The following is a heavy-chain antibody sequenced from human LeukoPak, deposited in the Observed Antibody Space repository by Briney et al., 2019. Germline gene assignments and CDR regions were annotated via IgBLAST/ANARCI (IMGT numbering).Heavy chain of an antibody. V-gene: IGHV3-20*04. J-gene: IGHJ6*03. CDR1: GFTFDEYG. CDR3: ARGVGAYGDYDYYYYYMDV. Sequence: GGSLRLSCAASGFTFDEYGMNWVRQVPGKGLEWVSTINWNGGNSSYADSVKGRFTISRDNAKNSLYLQMNSLRAGDTAVYYCARGVGAYGDYDYYYYYMDVWGKGTTVTISS. CDR2: INWNGGNS. D-gene: IGHD4-17*01.